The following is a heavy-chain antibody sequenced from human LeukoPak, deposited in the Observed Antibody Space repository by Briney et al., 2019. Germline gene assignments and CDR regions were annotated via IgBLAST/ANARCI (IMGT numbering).Heavy chain of an antibody. CDR2: ISSSGSYI. V-gene: IGHV3-21*04. Sequence: GGSLRLSCAASRFTFSSYSMNWVRQAPGKGLEWVSSISSSGSYIYYADSVKGRFTISRDNAKNSLYLQMNSLRAEDTAVYYCARGLYDSSGYYNYYYYYYMDVWGKGTTVTISS. D-gene: IGHD3-22*01. CDR1: RFTFSSYS. CDR3: ARGLYDSSGYYNYYYYYYMDV. J-gene: IGHJ6*03.